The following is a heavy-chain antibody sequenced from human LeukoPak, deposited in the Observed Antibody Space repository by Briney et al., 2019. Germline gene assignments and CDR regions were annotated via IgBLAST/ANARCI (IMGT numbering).Heavy chain of an antibody. J-gene: IGHJ4*02. CDR3: AKRGVVIRVILVGFHKEAYYFDS. CDR2: ISDSGGRT. D-gene: IGHD3-22*01. V-gene: IGHV3-23*01. CDR1: GITLSNHG. Sequence: GGSLRLSCAVSGITLSNHGMSWVRQAPGKGLEWVAGISDSGGRTKYADSVKGRFTISRDNPKNTLYLQMNSLRAEDTAVYFCAKRGVVIRVILVGFHKEAYYFDSWGQGALVTVSS.